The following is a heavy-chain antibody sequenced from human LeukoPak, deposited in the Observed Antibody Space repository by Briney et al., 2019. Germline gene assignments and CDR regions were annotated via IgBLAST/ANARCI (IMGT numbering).Heavy chain of an antibody. V-gene: IGHV4-34*01. CDR1: GGSFSGCY. D-gene: IGHD6-13*01. CDR3: ARGTGYSSSWYGQ. Sequence: SETLSLTCAVYGGSFSGCYWSWIRQPPGKGLEWIGEINHSGSTNYNPSLKSRVTISVDTSKNQFSLKLSSVTAADTAVYYCARGTGYSSSWYGQWGQGTLVTVSS. J-gene: IGHJ4*02. CDR2: INHSGST.